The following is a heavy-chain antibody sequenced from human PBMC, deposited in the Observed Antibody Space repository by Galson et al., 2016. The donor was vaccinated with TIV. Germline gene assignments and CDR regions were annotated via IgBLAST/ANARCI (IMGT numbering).Heavy chain of an antibody. J-gene: IGHJ4*02. CDR3: ARHEGYDDSASDY. D-gene: IGHD3-22*01. CDR1: GYRFTNHW. V-gene: IGHV5-51*01. Sequence: QSGAEVKKPGESLKISCKASGYRFTNHWIGWVRQMPGKGLEWMGVIYPGDSDTRYSPSFQGQVTISADKSSSTAHLQWSSLKASDTAMYYCARHEGYDDSASDYWGQGTLVTVSS. CDR2: IYPGDSDT.